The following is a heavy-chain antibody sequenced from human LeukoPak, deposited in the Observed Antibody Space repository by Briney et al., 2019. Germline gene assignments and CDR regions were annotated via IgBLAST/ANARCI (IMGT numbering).Heavy chain of an antibody. D-gene: IGHD2-15*01. CDR3: ARVALGSWYFDL. Sequence: ASVKVSCKVSGYTLTEIFMHWVRQAPGQGLEWMGWISTYNGSTNYAQKFQGRVTLTTDTSTSTAYMDLRSLRSDDTAVYHCARVALGSWYFDLWGRGTLVTVSS. J-gene: IGHJ2*01. CDR2: ISTYNGST. CDR1: GYTLTEIF. V-gene: IGHV1-18*01.